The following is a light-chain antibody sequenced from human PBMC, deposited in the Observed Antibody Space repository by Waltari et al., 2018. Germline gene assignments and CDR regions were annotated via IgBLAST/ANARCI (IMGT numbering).Light chain of an antibody. Sequence: DIQMSQSPSSLSASVGDRITITCRASLDINSYLNWYQQKPGKAPKLLIYYSNSLTSGVPSRFSGSGSGTEFTLTISSLQPEDFATYYCQQGNSNPRTFGQGTKVEIK. CDR3: QQGNSNPRT. J-gene: IGKJ1*01. V-gene: IGKV1-39*01. CDR2: YSN. CDR1: LDINSY.